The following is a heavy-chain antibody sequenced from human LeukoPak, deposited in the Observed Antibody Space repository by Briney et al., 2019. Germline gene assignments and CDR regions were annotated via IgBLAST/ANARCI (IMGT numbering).Heavy chain of an antibody. J-gene: IGHJ6*03. CDR1: GGSISSSSYY. D-gene: IGHD1-1*01. V-gene: IGHV4-39*07. Sequence: SETLSLTCTVSGGSISSSSYYWGWIRQPPGTGLEWIGSIYYSGSTYYNPSLKSRVTISVDRSKNQFSLKLSSVTAADTAVYYCASTKEKTDYYYYYYMDVWGKGTTVTVSS. CDR3: ASTKEKTDYYYYYYMDV. CDR2: IYYSGST.